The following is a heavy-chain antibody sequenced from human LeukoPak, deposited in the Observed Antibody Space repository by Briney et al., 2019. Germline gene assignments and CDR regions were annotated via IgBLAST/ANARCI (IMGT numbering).Heavy chain of an antibody. D-gene: IGHD3-10*01. Sequence: GRSLRLSCAASGFTFSSYGMHWVRQAPGKGPEWVAVISYDESNKYYADSVTGRFTISRDNSKNTLYLQMNSLRAEDTAVYYCAKGYNSGFYMDVWGKGTTVTISS. V-gene: IGHV3-30*18. J-gene: IGHJ6*03. CDR2: ISYDESNK. CDR1: GFTFSSYG. CDR3: AKGYNSGFYMDV.